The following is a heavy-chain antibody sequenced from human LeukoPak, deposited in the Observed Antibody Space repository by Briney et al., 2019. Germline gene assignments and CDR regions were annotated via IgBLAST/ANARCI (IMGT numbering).Heavy chain of an antibody. D-gene: IGHD3-10*02. CDR1: GFTFSSYA. V-gene: IGHV3-30*04. CDR3: AKKILFSRDGIDI. J-gene: IGHJ3*02. CDR2: ISYDGINK. Sequence: PGGSLRLSCAASGFTFSSYAMHWVRQAPGKGLEWVAIISYDGINKFYAGSVKGRFTISRDNPKNTLYLQMNSLRAEDTAVYYCAKKILFSRDGIDIWGQGTTVTVSS.